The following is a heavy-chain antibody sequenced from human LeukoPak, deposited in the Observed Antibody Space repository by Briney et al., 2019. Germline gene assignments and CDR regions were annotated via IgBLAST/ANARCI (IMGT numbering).Heavy chain of an antibody. D-gene: IGHD3-10*01. Sequence: PGGSLRFSCAASGFTVSCKYMIWVRRAPGKGLEWVSVIYSGGTTSYADSVKCRFTISRDNSKNTLFLQLNSLRAEDTAVYYCARVSSYGSATEYHYYFDYWGQGTLVTVSS. CDR1: GFTVSCKY. J-gene: IGHJ4*02. CDR3: ARVSSYGSATEYHYYFDY. V-gene: IGHV3-53*01. CDR2: IYSGGTT.